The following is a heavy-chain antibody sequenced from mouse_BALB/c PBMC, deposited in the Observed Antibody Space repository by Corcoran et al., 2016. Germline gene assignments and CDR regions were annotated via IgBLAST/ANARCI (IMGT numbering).Heavy chain of an antibody. CDR2: INPYYGST. Sequence: EIQLQQTGPELVKPGASVKISCKASGYSFTDYIMLWVKQSHGKSLEWIGNINPYYGSTSYNLKVKGKATLTVDKSSSTAYMQLNSLTSEDSAVYYCARDYGSSYFDYWGQGTTLTVSS. J-gene: IGHJ2*01. D-gene: IGHD1-1*01. V-gene: IGHV1-39*01. CDR1: GYSFTDYI. CDR3: ARDYGSSYFDY.